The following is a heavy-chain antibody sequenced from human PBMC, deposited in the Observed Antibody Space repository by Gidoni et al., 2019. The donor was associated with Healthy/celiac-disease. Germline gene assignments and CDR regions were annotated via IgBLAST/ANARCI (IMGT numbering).Heavy chain of an antibody. Sequence: EVQLLESGGGLVQPGGSLRLSCAASGFPFSSYAMSWVRQAPGKGLEWVSAISGSGGSTYYADSVKGRFTISRDNSKNTLYLQMNSLRAEDTAVYYCAPWGSYQHYYFDYWGQGTLVTVSS. CDR3: APWGSYQHYYFDY. D-gene: IGHD3-16*02. CDR1: GFPFSSYA. V-gene: IGHV3-23*01. J-gene: IGHJ4*02. CDR2: ISGSGGST.